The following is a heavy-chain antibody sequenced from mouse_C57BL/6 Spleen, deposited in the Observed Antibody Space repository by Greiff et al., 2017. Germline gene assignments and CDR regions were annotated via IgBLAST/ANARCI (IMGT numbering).Heavy chain of an antibody. CDR3: AREGDYYGSHFDY. CDR2: IYPGDGDT. Sequence: VQLQQSGPELVKPGASVTISCKASGYAFSSSWMNWVKQRPGKGLEWIGRIYPGDGDTNYNGKLKGKATRTADKSSSTDYLQLSSLTSEDSAVYFCAREGDYYGSHFDYWGQGTTLTVSS. CDR1: GYAFSSSW. V-gene: IGHV1-82*01. J-gene: IGHJ2*01. D-gene: IGHD2-2*01.